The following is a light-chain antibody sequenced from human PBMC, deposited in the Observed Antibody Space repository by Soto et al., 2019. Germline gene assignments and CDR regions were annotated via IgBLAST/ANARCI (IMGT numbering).Light chain of an antibody. V-gene: IGKV2-28*01. CDR3: LQDLQSPRT. Sequence: DIVMTQSPLSLPVTPGEPASISCRSSQSLLHSNGYNYLDWYPQKPGQSPQLLIYLGSNRASGVPDRFSGSGSGTEFTLTISRVEAEDVGVYYCLQDLQSPRTFGQGTKLEIK. J-gene: IGKJ2*01. CDR1: QSLLHSNGYNY. CDR2: LGS.